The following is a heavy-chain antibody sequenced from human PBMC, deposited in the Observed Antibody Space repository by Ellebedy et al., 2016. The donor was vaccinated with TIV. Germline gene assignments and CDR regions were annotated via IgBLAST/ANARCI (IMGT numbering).Heavy chain of an antibody. D-gene: IGHD3-10*01. Sequence: GESLKISCAASGFTFSDYYMSWIRQAPGKGLEWVSYISSSGSTIYYADSVKGRFTISRDNAKNSLYLQMNSLRADDTAVYYCGRDPLRGAIDYWGQGTLVSVSS. CDR2: ISSSGSTI. CDR3: GRDPLRGAIDY. CDR1: GFTFSDYY. V-gene: IGHV3-11*01. J-gene: IGHJ4*02.